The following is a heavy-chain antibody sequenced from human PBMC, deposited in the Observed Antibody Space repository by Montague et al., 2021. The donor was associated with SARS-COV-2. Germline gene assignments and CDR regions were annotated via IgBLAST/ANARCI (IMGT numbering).Heavy chain of an antibody. Sequence: SETLSLTCTVSGGSISSTTYRWGWIREPPGKGLEWIGFISYSGTTFYNPSLKSRISMSVDTPKSQFSLNLTSVTAADTAVYYCARHYGSSLGSWGQGILVAVSS. V-gene: IGHV4-39*01. D-gene: IGHD4-17*01. CDR1: GGSISSTTYR. CDR3: ARHYGSSLGS. CDR2: ISYSGTT. J-gene: IGHJ5*02.